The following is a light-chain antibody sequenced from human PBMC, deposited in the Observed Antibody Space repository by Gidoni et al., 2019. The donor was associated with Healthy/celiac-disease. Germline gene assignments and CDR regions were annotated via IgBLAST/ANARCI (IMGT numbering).Light chain of an antibody. CDR2: GAS. Sequence: EIVMTQSPTTLSVSPGERATLSCRASQSVSSNLAWYQQNPGQAPRLLIYGASTRATGIPARFSGSGSGTEFTRTISSLQSEDFAVYYCQQYNNWPPITFGQGTRLEIK. CDR3: QQYNNWPPIT. J-gene: IGKJ5*01. V-gene: IGKV3-15*01. CDR1: QSVSSN.